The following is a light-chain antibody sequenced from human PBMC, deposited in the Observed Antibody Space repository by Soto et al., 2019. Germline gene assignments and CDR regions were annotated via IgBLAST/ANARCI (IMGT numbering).Light chain of an antibody. CDR3: QQRSNWPIT. J-gene: IGKJ5*01. V-gene: IGKV3-11*01. CDR2: DAS. CDR1: QSISSN. Sequence: EILMTQSQATLSFSPGERATLACSASQSISSNVAWYQQKPGQAPRLLIYDASSRATGIPARFSGSGSGTDFTLTISSLEPEDFALYYCQQRSNWPITFGQGTRLDIK.